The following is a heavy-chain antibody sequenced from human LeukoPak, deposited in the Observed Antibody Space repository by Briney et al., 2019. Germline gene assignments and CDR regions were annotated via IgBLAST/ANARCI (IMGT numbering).Heavy chain of an antibody. CDR3: ARVVHCSSTSCPRRSAFDI. Sequence: SETLSLTCTVSDGSINNYYWTWIRQPAGKGLEWIGRIYTSDNTIYNPSLRGRVTMSVDTSKSQFSLRLTSVTAADTAVYYCARVVHCSSTSCPRRSAFDIWGQGTMVTVSS. V-gene: IGHV4-4*07. D-gene: IGHD2-2*01. CDR1: DGSINNYY. CDR2: IYTSDNT. J-gene: IGHJ3*02.